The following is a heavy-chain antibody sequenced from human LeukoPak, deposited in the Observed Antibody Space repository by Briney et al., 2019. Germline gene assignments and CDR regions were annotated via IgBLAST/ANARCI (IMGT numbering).Heavy chain of an antibody. V-gene: IGHV4-59*01. CDR1: GGSISTYY. CDR2: IYYSGST. Sequence: SETLSLICTVSGGSISTYYWSWIRQPPGKGLEWIGYIYYSGSTNYNPSLKSRVTISVDTSKTQFSLKLSSVTAVDTAVYYCARAQLNLLVDFGMDVWGQGTTVTVSS. J-gene: IGHJ6*02. D-gene: IGHD1-1*01. CDR3: ARAQLNLLVDFGMDV.